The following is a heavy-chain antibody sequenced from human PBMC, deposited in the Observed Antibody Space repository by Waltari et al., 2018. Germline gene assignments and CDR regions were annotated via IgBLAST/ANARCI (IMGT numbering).Heavy chain of an antibody. D-gene: IGHD6-19*01. V-gene: IGHV3-21*01. CDR3: ARDTSGWYPLYYYYGMDV. J-gene: IGHJ6*02. CDR1: GFTFSSYS. CDR2: ISSSSSYI. Sequence: EVQLVESGGGLVKPGGSLRLSCAASGFTFSSYSMNWVRQAPGNGLEWVSSISSSSSYIYYADSVKGRFTISRDNAKNSLYLQMNSLRAEDTAVYYCARDTSGWYPLYYYYGMDVWGQGTTVTVSS.